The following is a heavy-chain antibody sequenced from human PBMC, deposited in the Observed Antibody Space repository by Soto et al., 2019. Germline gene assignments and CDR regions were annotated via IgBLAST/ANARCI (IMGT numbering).Heavy chain of an antibody. CDR2: ILPVFKTS. CDR3: ARSASATYSQGYNFYVIEV. V-gene: IGHV1-69*01. D-gene: IGHD3-10*01. J-gene: IGHJ6*02. Sequence: QVQLVQSGAAVKKPGSSVRVSCKASGGTLNHYAISWVRQAPGQGLEWLGGILPVFKTSNSVQNFQGRLSITADESMTPAFTDLSGRNSDDTAVYYCARSASATYSQGYNFYVIEVWGPGTKVTVSS. CDR1: GGTLNHYA.